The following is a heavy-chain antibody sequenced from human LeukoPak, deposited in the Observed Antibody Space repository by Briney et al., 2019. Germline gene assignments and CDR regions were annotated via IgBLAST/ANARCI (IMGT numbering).Heavy chain of an antibody. J-gene: IGHJ4*02. CDR2: ISAYNGNT. CDR1: GYTFTSYG. CDR3: ARDGDILTGYQRWDY. V-gene: IGHV1-18*01. Sequence: ASVKVSCKASGYTFTSYGISWVRQAPGQGLEWIGWISAYNGNTNCAQKLQGRVTMTTDTSTSTAYMELRSLRSDDTAVYYCARDGDILTGYQRWDYWGQGTLVTVSS. D-gene: IGHD3-9*01.